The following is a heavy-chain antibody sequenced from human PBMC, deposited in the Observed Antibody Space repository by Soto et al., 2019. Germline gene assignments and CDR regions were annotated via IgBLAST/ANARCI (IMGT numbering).Heavy chain of an antibody. Sequence: GASVKLSCKASGGTFSSYTISWVRQAPGQGLEWMGRIIPILGIANYAQKFQGRVTITADKSTSTAYMELSSLRSEDTAVYYCASSAYDYIWGSYRYGSGIGYMDVWGKGTTVTVSS. CDR1: GGTFSSYT. J-gene: IGHJ6*03. CDR3: ASSAYDYIWGSYRYGSGIGYMDV. V-gene: IGHV1-69*02. D-gene: IGHD3-16*02. CDR2: IIPILGIA.